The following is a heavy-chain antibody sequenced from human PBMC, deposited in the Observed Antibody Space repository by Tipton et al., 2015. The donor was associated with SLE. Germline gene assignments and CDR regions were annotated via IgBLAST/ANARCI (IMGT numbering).Heavy chain of an antibody. CDR1: GGSISSGGYY. V-gene: IGHV4-31*03. CDR2: IYYSGST. J-gene: IGHJ4*02. Sequence: TLSLTCTVSGGSISSGGYYWSRIRQHPGKGLEWIGYIYYSGSTYYNPSLKSRVTISVDTSKNQFSLNLSSVTAADPAVYYCAREGRVAPSYFDYLGQGTLVTVSS. D-gene: IGHD2-15*01. CDR3: AREGRVAPSYFDY.